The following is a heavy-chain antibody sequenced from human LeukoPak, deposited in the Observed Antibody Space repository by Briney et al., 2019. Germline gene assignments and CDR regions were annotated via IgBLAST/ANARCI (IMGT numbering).Heavy chain of an antibody. CDR1: GRSISSYY. J-gene: IGHJ6*03. CDR2: IYYSGST. CDR3: ARVGYDYPLNYYYYYYMDV. Sequence: SETLSLTCTVSGRSISSYYWSWIRQPPAKGLEWIGYIYYSGSTNYNPSLKSRVTISADTSKNQFSLKLSSVTAADTAVYYCARVGYDYPLNYYYYYYMDVWGKGTTVTISS. D-gene: IGHD5-12*01. V-gene: IGHV4-59*01.